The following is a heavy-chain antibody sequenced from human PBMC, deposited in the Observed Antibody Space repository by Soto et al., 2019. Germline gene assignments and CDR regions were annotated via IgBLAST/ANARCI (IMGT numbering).Heavy chain of an antibody. Sequence: SETLCLTCTVSGGSISSYYWSWIRQPPGKGLEWIGYIYYSGGTNYNPSPKSRVTIPVDTTKNQFSLKLSSVTAADTAVYYCARAINWFDPWGQGTMVTVSS. CDR3: ARAINWFDP. CDR1: GGSISSYY. CDR2: IYYSGGT. D-gene: IGHD2-2*02. V-gene: IGHV4-59*08. J-gene: IGHJ5*02.